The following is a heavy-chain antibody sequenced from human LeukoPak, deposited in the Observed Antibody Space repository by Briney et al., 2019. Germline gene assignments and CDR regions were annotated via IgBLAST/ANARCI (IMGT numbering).Heavy chain of an antibody. Sequence: GGSLRLSCADSGFTFSSYWMNWVRQAPGEGLEWVANIKHDGSEKYYADFVKGRFTISRNNAKNSLYLQMDSLRAEDTAVYYCARDAGHSGYDLLDYWGQGTLVTVSS. J-gene: IGHJ4*02. V-gene: IGHV3-7*01. D-gene: IGHD5-12*01. CDR1: GFTFSSYW. CDR3: ARDAGHSGYDLLDY. CDR2: IKHDGSEK.